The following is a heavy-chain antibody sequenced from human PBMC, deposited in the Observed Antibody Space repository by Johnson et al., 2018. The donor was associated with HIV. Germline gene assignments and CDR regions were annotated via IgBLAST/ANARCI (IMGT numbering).Heavy chain of an antibody. Sequence: VQLVESGGGLVQPGRSLRLSCAASGFSFDDYAMHWVRQVPGKGLEWVSAISWNSGSIGYADSVKGRFTISRDNSKNTVYLQMNSLRTEDTAVYYCARSLGGELSLYTYGSDVFDIWGQGTMVTVSS. CDR1: GFSFDDYA. CDR2: ISWNSGSI. CDR3: ARSLGGELSLYTYGSDVFDI. D-gene: IGHD3-16*02. J-gene: IGHJ3*02. V-gene: IGHV3-9*01.